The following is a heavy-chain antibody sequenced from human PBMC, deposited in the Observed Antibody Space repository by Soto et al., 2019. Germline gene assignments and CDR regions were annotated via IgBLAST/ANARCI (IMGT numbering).Heavy chain of an antibody. Sequence: GGSLRLSCAGSGFTFSNAWMNWVRQAPGKGLEWVGRVKSKTHGGTTDYAAPVKGRFTISRDDSGNTVFLQMNSLETEDTAVYYCATGGYYPDYWGQGTLVTVSS. D-gene: IGHD3-10*01. V-gene: IGHV3-15*01. J-gene: IGHJ4*02. CDR3: ATGGYYPDY. CDR1: GFTFSNAW. CDR2: VKSKTHGGTT.